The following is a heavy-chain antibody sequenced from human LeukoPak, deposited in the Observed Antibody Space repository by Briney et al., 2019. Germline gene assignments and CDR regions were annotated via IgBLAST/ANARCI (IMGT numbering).Heavy chain of an antibody. CDR2: IYYSGST. J-gene: IGHJ5*02. D-gene: IGHD6-13*01. Sequence: SQTLSLTCTVSGGSISSGGYYWSWIHQHPGKGLEWIGYIYYSGSTYYNPSLKSRVTISVDTSKNQFSLKLSSVTAADTAVYYCARLRYSGSWYLNWFDPWGQGTLVTVSS. CDR3: ARLRYSGSWYLNWFDP. V-gene: IGHV4-31*03. CDR1: GGSISSGGYY.